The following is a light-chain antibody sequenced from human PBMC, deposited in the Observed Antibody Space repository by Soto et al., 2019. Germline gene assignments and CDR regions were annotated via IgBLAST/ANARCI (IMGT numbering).Light chain of an antibody. CDR2: HVS. CDR3: MQSTSWPWT. V-gene: IGKV2-30*01. CDR1: QSLVFSDGNTY. Sequence: DAVMTQSPLFLPVTLGQPASISCRSSQSLVFSDGNTYLSWFQQRPGQSPRRLIYHVSNRDSGVPDRFSGSGSGTDFTLKISRVEAEDVGVYYCMQSTSWPWTFGQGTKVEI. J-gene: IGKJ1*01.